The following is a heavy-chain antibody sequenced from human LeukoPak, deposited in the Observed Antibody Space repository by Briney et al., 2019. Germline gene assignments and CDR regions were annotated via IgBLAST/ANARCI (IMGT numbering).Heavy chain of an antibody. J-gene: IGHJ4*02. D-gene: IGHD3-9*01. CDR1: GFIFRNCA. Sequence: GGSLRLSCAASGFIFRNCAMSWVRQAPGKRLEWVSAITGSGDITYYADSVKGRFTISRDNSKNTLYVEMNTLRAEDTAVYYCAKWGDFDILTGYYVPDFWGQGTLVTVSS. V-gene: IGHV3-23*01. CDR3: AKWGDFDILTGYYVPDF. CDR2: ITGSGDIT.